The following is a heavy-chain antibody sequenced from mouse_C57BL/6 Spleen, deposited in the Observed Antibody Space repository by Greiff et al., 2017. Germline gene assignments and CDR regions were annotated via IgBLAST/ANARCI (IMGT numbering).Heavy chain of an antibody. CDR2: IYPGDGDT. CDR3: ARLGLYFDY. V-gene: IGHV1-82*01. Sequence: QVQLQQSGPELVKPGASVKISCKASGYAFSSSWMNWVKQRPGKGLEWIGRIYPGDGDTNYNGKFKGKATLTADKSSSTAYMQLSSLTSEDSAVYFCARLGLYFDYWGQGTTLTVSS. J-gene: IGHJ2*01. CDR1: GYAFSSSW. D-gene: IGHD3-1*01.